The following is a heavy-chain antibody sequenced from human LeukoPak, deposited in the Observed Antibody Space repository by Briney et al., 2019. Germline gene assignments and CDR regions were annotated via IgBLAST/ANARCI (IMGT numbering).Heavy chain of an antibody. CDR1: GGSINNNDFY. Sequence: PSETLSLTCTVSGGSINNNDFYWGWIRQPPGKGLEWIGTIYYSGSTYYKSSLKSRVTISEDMSKNQFSLKLSSVTAADTAVYYGASVKWDLSFDFWGQGILVTASS. J-gene: IGHJ4*02. CDR2: IYYSGST. V-gene: IGHV4-39*07. CDR3: ASVKWDLSFDF. D-gene: IGHD1-26*01.